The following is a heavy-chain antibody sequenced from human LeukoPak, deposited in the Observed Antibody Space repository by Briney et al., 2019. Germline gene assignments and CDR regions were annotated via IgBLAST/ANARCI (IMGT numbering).Heavy chain of an antibody. CDR3: ARDGSYCSSTSCYGGASDI. D-gene: IGHD2-2*01. CDR2: INAGNGNT. V-gene: IGHV1-3*01. J-gene: IGHJ3*02. Sequence: RASVKVSCKASGYTFTSYAMHWVRQAPGQRLEWMGWINAGNGNTKYSQKFQGRVTITRDTSASTAYMELSSLRSEDTAVYYCARDGSYCSSTSCYGGASDIWGQGTMVTVSS. CDR1: GYTFTSYA.